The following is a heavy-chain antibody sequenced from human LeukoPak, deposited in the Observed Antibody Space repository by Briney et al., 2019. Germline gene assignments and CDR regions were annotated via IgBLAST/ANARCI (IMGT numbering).Heavy chain of an antibody. Sequence: GRSLRLSCAASGFTFSSYGMHWVRQAPGKGLEWVAVISYDGSNKYYADSVKGRFTISRDNSTNTTYLQMNSMRAEDTAVYYCAKNGLGQWLVPFDYWGQGTLVTVSS. CDR1: GFTFSSYG. J-gene: IGHJ4*02. CDR2: ISYDGSNK. CDR3: AKNGLGQWLVPFDY. D-gene: IGHD6-19*01. V-gene: IGHV3-30*18.